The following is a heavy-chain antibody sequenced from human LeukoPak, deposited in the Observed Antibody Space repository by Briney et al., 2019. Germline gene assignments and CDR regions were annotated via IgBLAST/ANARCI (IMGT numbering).Heavy chain of an antibody. CDR1: GYTFTSYG. Sequence: ASVKVSCKASGYTFTSYGISWVRQAPGQGLEWMGWISAYNGNTNYAQKLQGRVTMTTDTSTSTAYMELRSLRSDDTAVYYCARDRCSSTSCYRYYYYYGMDIWGQGTTVTVSS. J-gene: IGHJ6*02. CDR3: ARDRCSSTSCYRYYYYYGMDI. V-gene: IGHV1-18*01. D-gene: IGHD2-2*01. CDR2: ISAYNGNT.